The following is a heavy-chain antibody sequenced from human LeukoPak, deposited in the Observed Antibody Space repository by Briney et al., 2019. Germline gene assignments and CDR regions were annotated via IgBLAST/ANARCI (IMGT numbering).Heavy chain of an antibody. V-gene: IGHV1-2*02. CDR2: INPNSGGT. J-gene: IGHJ5*02. D-gene: IGHD3-3*01. Sequence: ASVKVSCKASGYTFTGYYMHWVRQAPGQGLEWMGWINPNSGGTNYAQKFQGRVTMTRDTSISTAYMELSRLRSDDTAVYYCARTLQYYDFWSGYRFDPWGQGTLVTVSS. CDR1: GYTFTGYY. CDR3: ARTLQYYDFWSGYRFDP.